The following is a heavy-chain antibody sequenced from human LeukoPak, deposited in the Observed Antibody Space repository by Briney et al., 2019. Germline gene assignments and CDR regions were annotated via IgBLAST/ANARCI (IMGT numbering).Heavy chain of an antibody. CDR1: GFTFSNAW. CDR2: IKSKTDGGTT. D-gene: IGHD3-16*02. J-gene: IGHJ4*02. Sequence: PGGSLRLSCAASGFTFSNAWMSWVRQAPGKGLEWVGRIKSKTDGGTTEYAAPVKGRFTISRDDSKNKLYLQMNSLKTEDTAVCYCATDSRYLPGYWARETRVSV. CDR3: ATDSRYLPGY. V-gene: IGHV3-15*01.